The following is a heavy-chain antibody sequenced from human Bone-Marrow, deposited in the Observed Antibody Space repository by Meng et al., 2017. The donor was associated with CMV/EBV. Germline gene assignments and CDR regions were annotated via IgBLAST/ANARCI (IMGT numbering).Heavy chain of an antibody. CDR3: ARTRWDCSSTSCYHWPPGY. CDR2: INPNSGGT. D-gene: IGHD2-2*01. J-gene: IGHJ4*02. V-gene: IGHV1-2*02. Sequence: ASVKVSCKASGYTFTGYYMHWVRQAPGQGLEWMGWINPNSGGTNYAQKFQGRVTMTRDTSISTAYMELSRLRSDDKAVYYCARTRWDCSSTSCYHWPPGYWGQGTLVTVSS. CDR1: GYTFTGYY.